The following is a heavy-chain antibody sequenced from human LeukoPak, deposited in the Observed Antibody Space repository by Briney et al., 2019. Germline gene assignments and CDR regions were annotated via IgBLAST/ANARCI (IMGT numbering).Heavy chain of an antibody. Sequence: SETLSLTCTVSGDSISSSNYYWGWIRQPPGKGLEWIGSVYYSGSTYYNPSLKSRVTISIDTSKNQFSLRLSSVTAADTAVYYCARENCYDSTHAFDIWGQGTMVTVSS. V-gene: IGHV4-39*07. CDR1: GDSISSSNYY. CDR2: VYYSGST. J-gene: IGHJ3*02. D-gene: IGHD3-22*01. CDR3: ARENCYDSTHAFDI.